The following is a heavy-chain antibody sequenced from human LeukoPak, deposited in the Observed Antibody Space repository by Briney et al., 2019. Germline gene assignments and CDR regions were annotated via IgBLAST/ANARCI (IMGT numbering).Heavy chain of an antibody. J-gene: IGHJ5*02. CDR1: GYTFTSYD. D-gene: IGHD3-16*01. CDR3: ARVGVFAGENWFDP. CDR2: IIPIFGTA. Sequence: GASVKVSCKASGYTFTSYDINWVRQATGQGLEWMGGIIPIFGTANYAQKFQGRVTITADESTSTAYMELSSLRSEDTAVYYCARVGVFAGENWFDPWGQGTLVTVSS. V-gene: IGHV1-69*13.